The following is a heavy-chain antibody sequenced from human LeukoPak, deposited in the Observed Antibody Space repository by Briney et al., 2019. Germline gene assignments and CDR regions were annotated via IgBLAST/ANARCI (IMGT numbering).Heavy chain of an antibody. J-gene: IGHJ4*02. Sequence: PGGSLRLSCAASGFTFSSYAMSWVRQAPGKGLEWVSAISGSGGSTYYADSVKGRFTISRDNSKNTLYLQMNSLRAEDTAVYYCAKDPYSSSRTHYFDYWGQGTLVTVSS. D-gene: IGHD6-13*01. CDR1: GFTFSSYA. CDR2: ISGSGGST. V-gene: IGHV3-23*01. CDR3: AKDPYSSSRTHYFDY.